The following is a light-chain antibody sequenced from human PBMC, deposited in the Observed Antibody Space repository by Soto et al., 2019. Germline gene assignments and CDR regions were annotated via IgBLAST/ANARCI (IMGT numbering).Light chain of an antibody. J-gene: IGKJ3*01. V-gene: IGKV1-9*01. CDR2: GAS. CDR3: HQLNSFPIP. Sequence: IQLTQSPSSLSASVGDRVTISCRASQGIANFLAWYQQKPGKACKLLIYGASTLQSGVPSRLSGSGSGTDFTLTLNSLQPEDFRTYGCHQLNSFPIPFRPRTKVDIK. CDR1: QGIANF.